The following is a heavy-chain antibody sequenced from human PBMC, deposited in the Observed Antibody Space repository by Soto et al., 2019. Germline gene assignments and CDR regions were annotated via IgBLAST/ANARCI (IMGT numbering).Heavy chain of an antibody. D-gene: IGHD4-17*01. V-gene: IGHV1-2*04. CDR3: ARVYGDYEYCFDY. CDR2: INPNSGGT. CDR1: GYTFTGYY. J-gene: IGHJ4*02. Sequence: ASVKVSCKASGYTFTGYYMHWVRQAPGQGLEWMGWINPNSGGTNYAQKFQGWVTMTRDTSISTAYMELSRLRSDDTAVYYCARVYGDYEYCFDYWGQGTLVTVSS.